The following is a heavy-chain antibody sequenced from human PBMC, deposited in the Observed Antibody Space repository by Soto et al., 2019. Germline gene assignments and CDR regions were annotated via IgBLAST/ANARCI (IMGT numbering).Heavy chain of an antibody. CDR2: INHSGST. J-gene: IGHJ6*02. D-gene: IGHD6-13*01. CDR1: VGSFSGYY. V-gene: IGHV4-34*01. CDR3: ARGQGAAASSYYYYGREV. Sequence: PSETLSLTCSVYVGSFSGYYWSWIRQPPGKGLEWIGEINHSGSTNYNPSLKSRVTISVDTSKNQFSLKLSSVTAADTAVYYCARGQGAAASSYYYYGREVWGQGTTVTGSS.